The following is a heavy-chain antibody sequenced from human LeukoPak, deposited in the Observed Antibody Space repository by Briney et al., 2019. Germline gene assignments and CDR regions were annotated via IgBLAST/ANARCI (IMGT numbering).Heavy chain of an antibody. CDR2: VYYSGRT. J-gene: IGHJ3*01. Sequence: SETLSLTCAVSGGSVSSDTYYWHWIRRSPGKGLEWVGFVYYSGRTKYNPSLKSRVTVSIDTSKNQVSLRLRSVTAADTAMYFCVREASTSYYDSSGYYRQTETFDVWGLGTMVTVSS. D-gene: IGHD3-22*01. V-gene: IGHV4-61*01. CDR3: VREASTSYYDSSGYYRQTETFDV. CDR1: GGSVSSDTYY.